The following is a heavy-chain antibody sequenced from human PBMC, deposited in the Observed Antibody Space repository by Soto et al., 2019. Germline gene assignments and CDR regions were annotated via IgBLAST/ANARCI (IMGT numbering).Heavy chain of an antibody. V-gene: IGHV3-73*01. Sequence: EVQLVESGGGLVQPGGSLKLSCAASGFTFSGSAMHWVRQASGKGLEWVGRIRSKANSYATAYAASVKGRFTISRDDSKNTAYLQMNSLKTEDTAVYYCTRLPGSVATGAGMDVWGHGTTVTVSS. CDR2: IRSKANSYAT. J-gene: IGHJ6*02. CDR3: TRLPGSVATGAGMDV. CDR1: GFTFSGSA. D-gene: IGHD5-12*01.